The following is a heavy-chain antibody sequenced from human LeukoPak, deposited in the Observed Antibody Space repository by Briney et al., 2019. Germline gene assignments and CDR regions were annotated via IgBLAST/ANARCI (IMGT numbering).Heavy chain of an antibody. CDR2: IRYDGSNK. CDR1: GFTSSTYN. V-gene: IGHV3-30*02. Sequence: GGSLRLSCAASGFTSSTYNMNWVRQAPGKGLEWVAFIRYDGSNKYYADSVKGRFTISRDNSKNTLYLQMNSLRAEDTAVYYCAKTYYYDSSGYGAEAFDIWGQGTMVTVSS. CDR3: AKTYYYDSSGYGAEAFDI. J-gene: IGHJ3*02. D-gene: IGHD3-22*01.